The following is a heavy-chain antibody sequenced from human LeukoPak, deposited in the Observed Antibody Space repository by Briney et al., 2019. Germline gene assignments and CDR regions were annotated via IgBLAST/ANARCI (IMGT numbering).Heavy chain of an antibody. CDR3: ASRSSVAGTGPG. V-gene: IGHV3-7*01. J-gene: IGHJ4*02. D-gene: IGHD6-13*01. Sequence: GGSLRLSCAASGFTFSNYWMSWVSQAPGKGLEWVANIKQDGREKYYVDSVKGRFTISRDNAKNSLYLEMNSLRAEDTAVYYCASRSSVAGTGPGWGQGTLVTVSS. CDR1: GFTFSNYW. CDR2: IKQDGREK.